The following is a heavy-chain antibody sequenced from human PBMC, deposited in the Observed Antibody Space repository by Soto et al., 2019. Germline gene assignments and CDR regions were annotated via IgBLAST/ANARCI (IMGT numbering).Heavy chain of an antibody. V-gene: IGHV4-39*01. J-gene: IGHJ5*02. CDR3: ATQEVGGSYVYTFDP. D-gene: IGHD1-26*01. CDR1: GGSITSSSYY. Sequence: QLHLRESGPGLVKPSETLSLTCTVSGGSITSSSYYWGWIRQPPGKGLEWIGSIYYSGSTYYNPSIKSRGTISVDTSKNQFSLKLSSVTAADTAVYYCATQEVGGSYVYTFDPWGQGTLVTVSS. CDR2: IYYSGST.